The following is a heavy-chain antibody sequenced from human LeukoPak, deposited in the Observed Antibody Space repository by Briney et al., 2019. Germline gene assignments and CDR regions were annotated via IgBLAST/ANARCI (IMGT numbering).Heavy chain of an antibody. V-gene: IGHV5-51*01. CDR1: GYSFTSYW. J-gene: IGHJ5*02. CDR3: ARLIIAAAGNNWFDP. D-gene: IGHD6-13*01. Sequence: GESLKISCKGSGYSFTSYWIGWVRQMPGKGLEWMGIIYPGDSDTRYSPSFQGQVTISADKSISTAYLQWSSLKASDTAMYYCARLIIAAAGNNWFDPWGQGTLVTVSS. CDR2: IYPGDSDT.